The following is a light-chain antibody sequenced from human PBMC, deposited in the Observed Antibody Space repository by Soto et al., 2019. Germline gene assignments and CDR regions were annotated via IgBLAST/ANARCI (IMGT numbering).Light chain of an antibody. V-gene: IGKV1-39*01. J-gene: IGKJ1*01. CDR2: AAC. CDR3: QQRYSTPQT. Sequence: DIQMTQSPSSLSASVGDRVTITCRASQSISSYLNWYQQKPGKAPKLLIYAACSLQSGVPSRFSGSGSGTDFTLTISSLQPEDFATYYCQQRYSTPQTFGQGTKVEIK. CDR1: QSISSY.